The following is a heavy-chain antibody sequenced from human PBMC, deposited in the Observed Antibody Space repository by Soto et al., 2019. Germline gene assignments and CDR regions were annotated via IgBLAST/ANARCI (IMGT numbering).Heavy chain of an antibody. D-gene: IGHD2-2*02. J-gene: IGHJ6*02. CDR3: AIAAILDYHYAMDV. CDR1: GFSFAGYA. V-gene: IGHV3-23*01. Sequence: EVQLSQSGGGLVRPGESLRLSCAGAGFSFAGYAVAWVRQTPGQGLEWVSSISGGGGSTYYADSVKGRFSISRDNSAVYLQMSRLRAEDTAVYYCAIAAILDYHYAMDVWGQGTTVTVSS. CDR2: ISGGGGST.